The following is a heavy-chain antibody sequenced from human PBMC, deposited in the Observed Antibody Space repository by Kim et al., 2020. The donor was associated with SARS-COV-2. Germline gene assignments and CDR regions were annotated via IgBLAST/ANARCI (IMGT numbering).Heavy chain of an antibody. V-gene: IGHV3-33*01. CDR3: ARGGGYSGYGVGY. J-gene: IGHJ4*02. D-gene: IGHD5-12*01. Sequence: YADSVKGRFTISRDNSKNTLYLQMNSLRAEDTAVYYCARGGGYSGYGVGYWGQGTLVTVSS.